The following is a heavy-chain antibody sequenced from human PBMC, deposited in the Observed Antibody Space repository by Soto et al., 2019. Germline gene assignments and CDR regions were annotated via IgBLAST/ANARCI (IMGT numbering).Heavy chain of an antibody. J-gene: IGHJ4*02. CDR1: GGSISSSSYY. D-gene: IGHD1-26*01. CDR3: ARLEHSGSYYEDY. CDR2: IYYSGST. V-gene: IGHV4-39*01. Sequence: PSETLSLTCTVSGGSISSSSYYWGWIRQPPGKGLEWIGSIYYSGSTYYNPSLKSRVTISVDTSKNQFSLNLSSVTAADTAVYYCARLEHSGSYYEDYWGQGTLVTVSS.